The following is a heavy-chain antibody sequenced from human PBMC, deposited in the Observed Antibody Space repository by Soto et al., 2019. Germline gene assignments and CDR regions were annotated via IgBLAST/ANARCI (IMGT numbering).Heavy chain of an antibody. J-gene: IGHJ4*02. CDR3: ARDFGFNYLAFDF. V-gene: IGHV3-33*01. D-gene: IGHD3-10*01. CDR2: IWTDGGGQ. CDR1: GFIFRNNG. Sequence: QVQLVESGGGVVQPGTSLRLSCAASGFIFRNNGMHWVRQAPGKGLEWVAVIWTDGGGQFYVDSVKGRFTISRDNFRNTLFLAINSLRAEDTAVYYCARDFGFNYLAFDFWGQGTLVTVSS.